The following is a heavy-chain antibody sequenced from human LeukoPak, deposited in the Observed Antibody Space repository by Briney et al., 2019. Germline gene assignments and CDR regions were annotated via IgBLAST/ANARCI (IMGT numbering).Heavy chain of an antibody. CDR3: ASAPTDYYEPNVNWFDP. Sequence: PSETLSLTCTVSGGSISSSSYYWGWIRQPPGKGLEWIGSIYYSGSTYYNPSLKSRVTISVDTSRNQFSLRLTSVTAADTAIYYCASAPTDYYEPNVNWFDPWGQGTLVTVSS. V-gene: IGHV4-39*01. CDR1: GGSISSSSYY. CDR2: IYYSGST. D-gene: IGHD3-22*01. J-gene: IGHJ5*02.